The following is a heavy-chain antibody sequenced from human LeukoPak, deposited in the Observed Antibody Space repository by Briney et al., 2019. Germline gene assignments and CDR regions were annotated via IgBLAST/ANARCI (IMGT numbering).Heavy chain of an antibody. CDR2: ISSTSGYI. CDR1: GGSVSSGSYY. V-gene: IGHV3-21*01. Sequence: KPSETLSLTCTVSGGSVSSGSYYWSWIRQPPGKGLEWVSSISSTSGYIFYADSVRGRFTISRDNAKNSLYLQMNSLRAEDTAVYYCARVSGGSCNDYWGQGTLVTVSS. D-gene: IGHD1-26*01. J-gene: IGHJ4*02. CDR3: ARVSGGSCNDY.